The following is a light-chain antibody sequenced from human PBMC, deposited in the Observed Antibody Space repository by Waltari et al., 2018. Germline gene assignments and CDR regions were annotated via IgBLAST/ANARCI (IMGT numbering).Light chain of an antibody. CDR3: AAWDDSLNAVV. J-gene: IGLJ2*01. Sequence: QSVLTQPPSASGTPGQRVTISCSGSNSNVRVNPVNWYQQLSGAAPEVVIYSNDQRASGVTVRFSGSKSGTSASLAISGLQSEDEAHYYCAAWDDSLNAVVFGGWTKVTVL. V-gene: IGLV1-44*01. CDR1: NSNVRVNP. CDR2: SND.